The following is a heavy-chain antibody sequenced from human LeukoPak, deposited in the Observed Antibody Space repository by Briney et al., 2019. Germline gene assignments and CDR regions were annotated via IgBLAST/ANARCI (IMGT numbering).Heavy chain of an antibody. CDR2: INPSSGYT. Sequence: ASVKVSCKASGYTCTSYYMHWVRQAPGQGLEWMTIINPSSGYTTYAQKFQGRVTMTSDTSTSTVYMALRSLRSEDTAVYYCGRAQGDSGTSPPFDYWGQGPLVTVSS. CDR3: GRAQGDSGTSPPFDY. D-gene: IGHD1-26*01. CDR1: GYTCTSYY. V-gene: IGHV1-46*01. J-gene: IGHJ4*02.